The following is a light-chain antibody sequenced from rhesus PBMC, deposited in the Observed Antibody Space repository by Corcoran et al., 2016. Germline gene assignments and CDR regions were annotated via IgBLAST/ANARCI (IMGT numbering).Light chain of an antibody. Sequence: DIQMTQSPSSLSASVGDTVTITCQASQGIRKFLAWYQQKPGKAPKLLIYDASTLQSGVPSKFSGSGYGTEFTLTISSLQPEDFATYYCQPHNSYPFTFGPGTKLDI. J-gene: IGKJ3*01. CDR2: DAS. CDR1: QGIRKF. CDR3: QPHNSYPFT. V-gene: IGKV1-33*02.